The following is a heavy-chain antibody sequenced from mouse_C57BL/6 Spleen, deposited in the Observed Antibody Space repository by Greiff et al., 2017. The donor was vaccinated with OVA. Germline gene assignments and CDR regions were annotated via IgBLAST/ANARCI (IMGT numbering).Heavy chain of an antibody. CDR2: ISDGGSYT. CDR1: GFTFRSYA. Sequence: EVKLVESGGGLVKPGGSLKLSCAASGFTFRSYAMSWVRQTPEKRLEWVATISDGGSYTYYPDNVKGRFTISRDNAKNNLYLQMSHLKSEDTAMYYCARLRYYYGSSLYYVDYWGQGTTLTVSS. D-gene: IGHD1-1*01. V-gene: IGHV5-4*03. J-gene: IGHJ2*01. CDR3: ARLRYYYGSSLYYVDY.